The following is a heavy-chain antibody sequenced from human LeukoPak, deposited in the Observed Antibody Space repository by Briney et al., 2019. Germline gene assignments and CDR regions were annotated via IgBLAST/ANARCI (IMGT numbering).Heavy chain of an antibody. CDR2: ISSSGTT. CDR1: SGSISSGDYY. J-gene: IGHJ4*02. CDR3: AGVGNGGYGGFDY. Sequence: SETLSLACTVSSGSISSGDYYWSWIRQPPGKGLEWIGYISSSGTTYYNPSLRSRITISVDSSKSQFSLNLSSVTASDTAVYYCAGVGNGGYGGFDYWGQGTLVTVSS. V-gene: IGHV4-30-4*01. D-gene: IGHD5-12*01.